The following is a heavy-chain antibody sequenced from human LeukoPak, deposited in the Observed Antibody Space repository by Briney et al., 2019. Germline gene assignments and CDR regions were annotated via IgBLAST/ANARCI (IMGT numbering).Heavy chain of an antibody. J-gene: IGHJ4*02. CDR2: MNPNSGVT. V-gene: IGHV1-8*01. D-gene: IGHD2-2*01. Sequence: ASVKVSCKASGHTFTSHDINWVRQATGQAPEWMGWMNPNSGVTGYAQKFQGRVTLTRSTSISTAYMELSSLRSEDTAVYYCTRHTSPTFDYWGQGTLVTVSS. CDR3: TRHTSPTFDY. CDR1: GHTFTSHD.